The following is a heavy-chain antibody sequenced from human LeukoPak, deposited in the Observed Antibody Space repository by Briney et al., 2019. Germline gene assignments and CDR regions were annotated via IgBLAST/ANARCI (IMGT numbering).Heavy chain of an antibody. V-gene: IGHV4-59*01. J-gene: IGHJ4*03. CDR2: MFWSGST. Sequence: SLTCTVSGGSISSYYWTWIRQPPGKGLEWIGYMFWSGSTNYNPSLKSRVTISVDTSKIQFYLKVSSVTAADTAVYYCARYRYRGSYSDYWGRGTVVRLSS. CDR3: ARYRYRGSYSDY. D-gene: IGHD1-26*01. CDR1: GGSISSYY.